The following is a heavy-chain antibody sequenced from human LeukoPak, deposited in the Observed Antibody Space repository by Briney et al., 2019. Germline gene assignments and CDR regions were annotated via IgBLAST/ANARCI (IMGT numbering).Heavy chain of an antibody. V-gene: IGHV3-23*01. D-gene: IGHD6-19*01. CDR2: ISGSGGST. CDR1: GFTFSSYA. Sequence: GGSLRLSCAASGFTFSSYAMSWVRQAPGKGPEWVSAISGSGGSTYYADSVKGRFTISRDNSKNTLYLQMNSLRAEDTAVYYCATPQKYSSGADAFDIWGQGTMVTVSS. CDR3: ATPQKYSSGADAFDI. J-gene: IGHJ3*02.